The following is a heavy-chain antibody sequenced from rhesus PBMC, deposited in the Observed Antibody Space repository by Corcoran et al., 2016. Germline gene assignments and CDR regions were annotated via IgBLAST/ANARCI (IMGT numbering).Heavy chain of an antibody. CDR3: ARGGATED. J-gene: IGHJ4*01. CDR2: IYGSSTST. Sequence: QVQLQESGPGVVKPSEPLSLTCAVSGGSVSDSYRWSWIRQPPGKGMEWIGYIYGSSTSTNYNPARKSRGTIAKDKSKNRVSVKRSSGTAADTAVYYWARGGATEDWGQGVLVTVAS. D-gene: IGHD1-44*02. V-gene: IGHV4S10*01. CDR1: GGSVSDSYR.